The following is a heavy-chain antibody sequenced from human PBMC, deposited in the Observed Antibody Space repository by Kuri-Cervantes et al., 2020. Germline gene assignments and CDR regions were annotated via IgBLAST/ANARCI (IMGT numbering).Heavy chain of an antibody. CDR2: ISYDGSNK. V-gene: IGHV3-30*18. Sequence: GESLKISCAASGFTFSNAWMSWVRQAPGKGLEWVAVISYDGSNKYYADSVKGRFTISRDNSKNTLYLQMNSLRAEDTAVYYCAKGRSVNWNYFSGMDVWGQGTTVTVSS. D-gene: IGHD1-1*01. J-gene: IGHJ6*02. CDR1: GFTFSNAW. CDR3: AKGRSVNWNYFSGMDV.